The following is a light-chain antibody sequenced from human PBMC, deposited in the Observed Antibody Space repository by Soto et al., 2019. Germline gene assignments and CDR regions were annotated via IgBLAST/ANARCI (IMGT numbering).Light chain of an antibody. CDR2: EVS. CDR1: GSDVGYYNY. Sequence: LTQPSSVSGSPGQSITISCTGTGSDVGYYNYVSWYQHHPGKAPKLMIYEVSNRPSGVSNRFSGSKSGNTASLTISGLQAEDEADYYCTSFTATSTYVFGTGTKVTVL. V-gene: IGLV2-14*01. CDR3: TSFTATSTYV. J-gene: IGLJ1*01.